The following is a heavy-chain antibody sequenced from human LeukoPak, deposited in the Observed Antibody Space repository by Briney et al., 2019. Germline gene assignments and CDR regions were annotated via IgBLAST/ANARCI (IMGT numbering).Heavy chain of an antibody. D-gene: IGHD1-26*01. CDR3: ARDRGPSGSYSFDY. J-gene: IGHJ4*02. V-gene: IGHV4-30-2*01. CDR1: GGSISSGGYY. CDR2: IYHSGST. Sequence: SETLSLTCTVSGGSISSGGYYWSWIRQPPGKGLEWIGYIYHSGSTYYNPSLKSRVTISVDRSKNQFSLKLSSVTAADTAVYYCARDRGPSGSYSFDYWGQGTLVTVSS.